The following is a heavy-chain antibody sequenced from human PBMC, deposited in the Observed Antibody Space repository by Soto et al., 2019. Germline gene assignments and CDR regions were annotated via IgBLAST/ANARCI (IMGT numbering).Heavy chain of an antibody. J-gene: IGHJ4*02. CDR1: GFTFSDFY. D-gene: IGHD5-18*01. CDR3: ARGFTGIQLWTPPGY. Sequence: GGSLRLSCAASGFTFSDFYMSWIRQAPGKGLEWVSYISSSSSYTNYADSVKGRFTISRDNAKNSLYLQMNSLRAEDTAVYYCARGFTGIQLWTPPGYWGQGTLVTVSS. CDR2: ISSSSSYT. V-gene: IGHV3-11*06.